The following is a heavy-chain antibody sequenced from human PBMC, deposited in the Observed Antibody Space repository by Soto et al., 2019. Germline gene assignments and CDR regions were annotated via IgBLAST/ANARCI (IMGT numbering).Heavy chain of an antibody. V-gene: IGHV3-30-3*01. CDR3: ARDLYFAMDV. CDR1: GLTFSSYP. J-gene: IGHJ6*02. CDR2: ISHDGINK. D-gene: IGHD2-15*01. Sequence: PGGSLRLSCAASGLTFSSYPMYWVRQAPGKGLEWVAAISHDGINKYYADSVKGRFTISRDNSKNTLYLQMNSLRAEETAVYYCARDLYFAMDVWGQGTTVIVSS.